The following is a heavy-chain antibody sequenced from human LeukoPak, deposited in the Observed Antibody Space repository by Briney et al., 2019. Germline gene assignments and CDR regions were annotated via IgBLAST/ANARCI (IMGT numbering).Heavy chain of an antibody. CDR1: GFTFSSYW. J-gene: IGHJ4*02. V-gene: IGHV3-7*01. CDR2: IKHDGSEK. Sequence: GGSLRLSCAASGFTFSSYWISWVRQPPGKGLEWVANIKHDGSEKYYVDSLKGRFTISRDNAKNSLYLQMNSLRAEDTAVYYCARVGTAEGTLEDYWGQGTLVTISS. D-gene: IGHD6-13*01. CDR3: ARVGTAEGTLEDY.